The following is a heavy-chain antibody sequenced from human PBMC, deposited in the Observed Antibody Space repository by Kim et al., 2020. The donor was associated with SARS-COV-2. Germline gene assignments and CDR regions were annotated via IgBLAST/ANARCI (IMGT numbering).Heavy chain of an antibody. D-gene: IGHD3-10*01. CDR3: ARPFREANAFDI. V-gene: IGHV4-39*01. Sequence: SETLSLTCTVSGGSISSSSYYWGWIRQPPGKGLEWIGSIYYSGSTYYNPSLKSRVTISVDTSKNQFSLKLSSVTAADTAVYYCARPFREANAFDIWGQGTMVTVSS. J-gene: IGHJ3*02. CDR1: GGSISSSSYY. CDR2: IYYSGST.